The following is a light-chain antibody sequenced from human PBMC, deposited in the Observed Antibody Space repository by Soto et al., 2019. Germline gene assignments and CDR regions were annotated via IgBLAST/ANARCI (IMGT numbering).Light chain of an antibody. CDR2: WAS. CDR3: QQYAGTPYT. Sequence: DIEMTQSPDSLAVSLGERATINCKSSQSILYSSNNKNYLAWYQQKPGQPPKLLFYWASTRESGVPDRFSGSGSGTDFTLTISSLQAEDVAVSYCQQYAGTPYTFGQGTKLEIK. V-gene: IGKV4-1*01. J-gene: IGKJ2*01. CDR1: QSILYSSNNKNY.